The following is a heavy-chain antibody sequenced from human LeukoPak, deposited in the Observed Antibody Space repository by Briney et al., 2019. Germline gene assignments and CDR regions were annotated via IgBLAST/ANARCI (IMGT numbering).Heavy chain of an antibody. Sequence: SQTLSLTCAISGDSVSSNSAAWNWIRQSPSRGLEWLGRTYYRSKWYNDYAVAVKSRITINPDTSKNQFSLQLNSVTPEDTAVYYCARDNPQVNFRYSSGWYLVYWGQGTLVTVSS. CDR1: GDSVSSNSAA. D-gene: IGHD6-19*01. CDR2: TYYRSKWYN. J-gene: IGHJ4*02. V-gene: IGHV6-1*01. CDR3: ARDNPQVNFRYSSGWYLVY.